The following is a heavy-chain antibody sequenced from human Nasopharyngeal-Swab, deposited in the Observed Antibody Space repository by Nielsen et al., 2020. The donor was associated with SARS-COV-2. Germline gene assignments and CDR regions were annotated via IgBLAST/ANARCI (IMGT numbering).Heavy chain of an antibody. CDR3: ARPPAYSSGLFDY. Sequence: GVSLQISCKGSGYSFTSYWIGWVRQMPGKGLEWMGIIYPGDSDTRYSPSFQGQVTISADKSISTAYLQWSSLKASDTAMYYCARPPAYSSGLFDYWGQGTLVTVSS. CDR2: IYPGDSDT. V-gene: IGHV5-51*01. J-gene: IGHJ4*02. CDR1: GYSFTSYW. D-gene: IGHD6-19*01.